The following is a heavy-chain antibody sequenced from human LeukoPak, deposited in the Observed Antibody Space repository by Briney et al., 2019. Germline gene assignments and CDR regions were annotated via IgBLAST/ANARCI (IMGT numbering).Heavy chain of an antibody. Sequence: SETLPLTCAVYGGSFSGYYWSWIRQPPGKGLEWIGEINHSGSTNYNPSLKSRVTISVDTSKNQFSLKLSSVTAADTAVYYCARGGFWSGYYKVAARPIDYWGQGTLVTVSS. CDR3: ARGGFWSGYYKVAARPIDY. CDR2: INHSGST. D-gene: IGHD3-3*01. CDR1: GGSFSGYY. J-gene: IGHJ4*02. V-gene: IGHV4-34*01.